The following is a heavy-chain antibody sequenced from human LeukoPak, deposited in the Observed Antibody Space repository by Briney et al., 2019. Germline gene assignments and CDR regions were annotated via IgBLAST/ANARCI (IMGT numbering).Heavy chain of an antibody. CDR3: AELGITMIGGV. CDR2: ISSSGSTI. Sequence: PGRSQRLSCTASGFTFGDYAMNWFRQAPGKGLEWVSYISSSGSTIYYADSVKGRFTISRDNAKNSLYLQMNSLRAEDTAVYYCAELGITMIGGVWGKGTTVTISS. CDR1: GFTFGDYA. D-gene: IGHD3-10*02. V-gene: IGHV3-48*03. J-gene: IGHJ6*04.